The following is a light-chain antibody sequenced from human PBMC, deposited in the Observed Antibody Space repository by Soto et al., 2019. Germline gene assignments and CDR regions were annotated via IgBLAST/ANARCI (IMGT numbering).Light chain of an antibody. Sequence: ESKLRQSPGTLSLYPGERAPLSCRASQSVGSYLAWYQQKPGQAPRPLIYGASKRAPGVSARFSGSGSGTDFTLAISSLEPEDFAVYHCLQRSIGFTFGPGTKVDI. CDR3: LQRSIGFT. V-gene: IGKV3-11*01. CDR2: GAS. J-gene: IGKJ3*01. CDR1: QSVGSY.